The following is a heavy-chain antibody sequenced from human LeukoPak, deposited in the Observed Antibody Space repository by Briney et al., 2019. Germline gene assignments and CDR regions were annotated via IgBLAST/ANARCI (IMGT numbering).Heavy chain of an antibody. CDR3: ARHSQAYYDSSGSRVSYYYYYMDV. J-gene: IGHJ6*03. CDR1: GYSFTSYW. CDR2: IYPGDSDT. Sequence: GESLKISCKGSGYSFTSYWIGWVRQMPGKGLEWMGIIYPGDSDTRYSPSFQGQVTISADKSISTAYLQWSSLKASDTAMYYCARHSQAYYDSSGSRVSYYYYYMDVWGKGTTVTVSS. V-gene: IGHV5-51*01. D-gene: IGHD3-22*01.